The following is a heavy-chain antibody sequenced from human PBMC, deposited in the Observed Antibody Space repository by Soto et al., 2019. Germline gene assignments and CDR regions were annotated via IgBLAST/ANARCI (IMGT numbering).Heavy chain of an antibody. D-gene: IGHD2-2*01. CDR1: GASFSGYY. CDR3: ARGIGYCSSINCYSSRRLRFDS. V-gene: IGHV4-34*01. J-gene: IGHJ4*02. Sequence: QVQLQQWGAGLLKPSETLSLTCAVYGASFSGYYWTWIRQSPEKGLEWIGEVNHSGTTYYNPSLKTRVTIAVHTPKTHFSMKMSSVTAADTAVYYCARGIGYCSSINCYSSRRLRFDSWGQGTLVTVSS. CDR2: VNHSGTT.